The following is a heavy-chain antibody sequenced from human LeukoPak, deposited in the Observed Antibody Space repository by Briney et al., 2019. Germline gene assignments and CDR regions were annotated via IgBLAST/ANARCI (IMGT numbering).Heavy chain of an antibody. CDR1: GFTLSSYA. J-gene: IGHJ4*02. Sequence: GGSLRLSCAASGFTLSSYAMSWVRQVPGKGLEWVSGINWSGGSTGYADPLRGRFTISRDNAKNSLYLQMDSLRAEDTAFYYCARAPITSPFYFDYWGQGTLVTVSS. CDR2: INWSGGST. V-gene: IGHV3-20*04. D-gene: IGHD2-2*01. CDR3: ARAPITSPFYFDY.